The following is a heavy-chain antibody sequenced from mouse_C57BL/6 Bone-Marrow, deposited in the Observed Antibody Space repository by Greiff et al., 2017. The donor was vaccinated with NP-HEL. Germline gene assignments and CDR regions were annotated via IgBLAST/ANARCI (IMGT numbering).Heavy chain of an antibody. CDR3: ARGYMVTKAMDY. J-gene: IGHJ4*01. CDR1: GFTFSSYA. V-gene: IGHV5-4*01. CDR2: ISDGGSYT. D-gene: IGHD2-2*01. Sequence: EVQLVESGGGLVKPGGSLKLSCAASGFTFSSYAMSWVRQTPEKRLEWVATISDGGSYTYYPDNVKGRFTISRDNAKNNLYLQMSHLKSEDTAMYYCARGYMVTKAMDYWGQGTSVTVSS.